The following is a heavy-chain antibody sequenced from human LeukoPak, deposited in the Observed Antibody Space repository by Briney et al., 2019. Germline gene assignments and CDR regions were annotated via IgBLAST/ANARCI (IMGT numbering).Heavy chain of an antibody. V-gene: IGHV1-69*13. D-gene: IGHD2/OR15-2a*01. CDR2: IIPIFGTA. CDR3: ARDNRPYYYYYGMDV. CDR1: GYTFTSYG. Sequence: SVKVSCKASGYTFTSYGISWVRQAPGQGLEWMGGIIPIFGTANYAQKFQGRVTITADESTSTAYMELSSLRSEDTAVYYCARDNRPYYYYYGMDVWGKGTTVTVSS. J-gene: IGHJ6*04.